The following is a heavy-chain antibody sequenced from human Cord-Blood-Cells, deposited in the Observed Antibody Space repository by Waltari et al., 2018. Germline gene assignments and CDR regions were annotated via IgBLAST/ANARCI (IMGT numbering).Heavy chain of an antibody. D-gene: IGHD6-19*01. Sequence: QVQLVESGGGVVQPGRSLSISCAASGFTFSSSALPWVRQAPGKGLEWGAVISNDGSNKYYADSVKGRFTISRDNSKNTLYLQMNSLRAEDTAVYYCARVRNAVAGLDYWGQGTLVTVSS. CDR3: ARVRNAVAGLDY. CDR2: ISNDGSNK. V-gene: IGHV3-30-3*01. CDR1: GFTFSSSA. J-gene: IGHJ4*02.